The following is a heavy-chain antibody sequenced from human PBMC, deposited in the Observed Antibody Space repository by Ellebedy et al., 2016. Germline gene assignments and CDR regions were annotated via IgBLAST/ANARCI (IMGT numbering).Heavy chain of an antibody. Sequence: SETLSLTCTVSGGSISSSSYYWGWIRQPPGKGLEWIGSIYYGGSTYYNPSLKSRVTISVDTSKKQFSLRMSSVTAADTAVYYCAALQWLAPAWYFDLWGRGTLVTVSS. CDR2: IYYGGST. V-gene: IGHV4-39*01. CDR3: AALQWLAPAWYFDL. CDR1: GGSISSSSYY. D-gene: IGHD6-19*01. J-gene: IGHJ2*01.